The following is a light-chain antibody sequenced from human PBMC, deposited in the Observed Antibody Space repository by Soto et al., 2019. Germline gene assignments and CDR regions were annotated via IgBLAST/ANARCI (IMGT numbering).Light chain of an antibody. CDR1: QSISIW. Sequence: DIQMTQSPSTLSASVGDRVTITCRASQSISIWFAWYQQKPGKAPKVLIFDASSLVSGVPSRFSGSGSGTEFTLTISRLQPDDFATYYCQQYNSYSSWTFGQGTKVDIK. CDR3: QQYNSYSSWT. CDR2: DAS. J-gene: IGKJ1*01. V-gene: IGKV1-5*01.